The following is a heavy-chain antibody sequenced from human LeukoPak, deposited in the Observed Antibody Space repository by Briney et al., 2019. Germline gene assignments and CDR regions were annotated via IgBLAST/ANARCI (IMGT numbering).Heavy chain of an antibody. CDR1: GGSISSYY. D-gene: IGHD2-2*01. CDR3: ARHRGYCSSTSCYVRSWFDP. Sequence: SETLSLTCTVSGGSISSYYWSWIRQSPGKGLEWIGYIYYGGSTNYNPSLKSRVTISVDTSKNQFSLKLSSVTAADTAVYYCARHRGYCSSTSCYVRSWFDPWGQGTLVTVSS. V-gene: IGHV4-59*08. CDR2: IYYGGST. J-gene: IGHJ5*02.